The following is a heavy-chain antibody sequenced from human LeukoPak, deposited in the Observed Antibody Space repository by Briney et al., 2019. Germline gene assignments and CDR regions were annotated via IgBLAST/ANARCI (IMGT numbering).Heavy chain of an antibody. CDR1: GGSFSSYY. Sequence: SETLSLTCTVSGGSFSSYYWSWIRQPAGKGLEWIGRIYSSGSTNYNPSLKSRVTMSVDTSKNQFSLKLRSVTAADTAVYYCARETGKWLLQSYYYYMDVWGKGTTVTVSS. D-gene: IGHD5-12*01. V-gene: IGHV4-4*07. CDR2: IYSSGST. J-gene: IGHJ6*03. CDR3: ARETGKWLLQSYYYYMDV.